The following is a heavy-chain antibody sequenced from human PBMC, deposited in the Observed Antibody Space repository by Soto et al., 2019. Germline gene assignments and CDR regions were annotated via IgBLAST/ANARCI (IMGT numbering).Heavy chain of an antibody. J-gene: IGHJ6*02. V-gene: IGHV4-4*02. D-gene: IGHD3-10*01. CDR2: IYHSGST. CDR1: GGSISSSNW. CDR3: ASHHYYGSGSYYNPLYYYYGMDV. Sequence: SETLSLTCAVSGGSISSSNWWSWVRQPPGKGLEWIGEIYHSGSTNYNPSLKSRVTISVDTSKNQFSLKLSSVTAADTAVYYCASHHYYGSGSYYNPLYYYYGMDVWGQGTTVTVSS.